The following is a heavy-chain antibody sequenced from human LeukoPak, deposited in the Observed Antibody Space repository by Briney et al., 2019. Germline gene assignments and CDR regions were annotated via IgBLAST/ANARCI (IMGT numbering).Heavy chain of an antibody. CDR2: IYPANSDT. J-gene: IGHJ4*02. V-gene: IGHV5-51*01. CDR3: ARHEQKWIGPAGPFDS. CDR1: GYSFSTYW. D-gene: IGHD2-2*01. Sequence: LGESLKISCQGSGYSFSTYWIGWVRQMPGKGLEWMGIIYPANSDTKYSPSFQGQVTISADKSIITAYLQWSSLEASDTAMYYCARHEQKWIGPAGPFDSWGQGTLVTVSS.